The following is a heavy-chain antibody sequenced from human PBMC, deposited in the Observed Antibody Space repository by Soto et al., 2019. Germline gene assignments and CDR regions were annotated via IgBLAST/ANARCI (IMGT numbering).Heavy chain of an antibody. D-gene: IGHD3-10*01. CDR1: GFTFSSYA. CDR2: IRASGGTT. Sequence: PGGSLRLSCAASGFTFSSYAMTWVRQAPGKGLEWVSVIRASGGTTYYADSVKGRFTISRDNSKNTLYLQMNSMRVDDTAVYYCAKDRSSGTPDAFDIWGQGTMVTVSS. CDR3: AKDRSSGTPDAFDI. V-gene: IGHV3-23*01. J-gene: IGHJ3*02.